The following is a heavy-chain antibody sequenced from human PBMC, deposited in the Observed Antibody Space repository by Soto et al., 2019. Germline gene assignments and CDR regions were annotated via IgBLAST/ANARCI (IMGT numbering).Heavy chain of an antibody. V-gene: IGHV3-30*18. CDR3: AKEFPPSNRVSGWYRGLYYYGMDV. CDR2: ISYDGSNK. D-gene: IGHD6-19*01. J-gene: IGHJ6*02. CDR1: GFTFSSYG. Sequence: PGGSLRLSCAASGFTFSSYGMHWVRQAPGKGLEWVAVISYDGSNKYYADSVKGRFTISRDNSKNTLYLQMNSLRAEDTAVYYCAKEFPPSNRVSGWYRGLYYYGMDVWGQGTTVTVSS.